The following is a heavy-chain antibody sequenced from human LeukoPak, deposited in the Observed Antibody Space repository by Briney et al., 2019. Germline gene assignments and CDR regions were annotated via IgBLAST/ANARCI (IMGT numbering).Heavy chain of an antibody. Sequence: GGSLRLSCAASGLTFSSYWMSWVRQAPGKGLEWVANIKQDGSEKYYVDSVKGRFTISRDNAKNSLYLQMNSLRAEDTAVYYCARPENTVAGTDWFDPWGQGTLVTVSS. V-gene: IGHV3-7*01. D-gene: IGHD6-19*01. CDR2: IKQDGSEK. CDR1: GLTFSSYW. CDR3: ARPENTVAGTDWFDP. J-gene: IGHJ5*02.